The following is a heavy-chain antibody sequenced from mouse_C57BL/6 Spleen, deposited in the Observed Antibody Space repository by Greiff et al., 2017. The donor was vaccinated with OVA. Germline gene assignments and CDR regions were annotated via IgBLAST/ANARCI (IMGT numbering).Heavy chain of an antibody. Sequence: QVQLKESGPGLVQPSQSLSITCTVSGFSLTSYGVHWVRQSPGKGLEWLGVIWSGGSTDDNAAFISRLSISKDNSKSHVFFKMNSLQADDTAIYYCARGAYYSNYYAMDYWGQGTLVTVSS. D-gene: IGHD2-5*01. CDR3: ARGAYYSNYYAMDY. J-gene: IGHJ4*01. CDR1: GFSLTSYG. V-gene: IGHV2-2*01. CDR2: IWSGGST.